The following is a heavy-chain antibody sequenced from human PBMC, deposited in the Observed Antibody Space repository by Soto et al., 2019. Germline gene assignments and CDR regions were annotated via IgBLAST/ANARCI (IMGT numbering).Heavy chain of an antibody. CDR1: GYTFTNHG. Sequence: ASVKVSCKTSGYTFTNHGINWVRQAPGQGLEWMGWISGYNGDTNYAQKLQDRVTMTTDTSTTTAYRELRSLRSDDSAGYYCVRKADRHGYYYGMDVWGQGTTVTVSS. V-gene: IGHV1-18*04. CDR3: VRKADRHGYYYGMDV. CDR2: ISGYNGDT. D-gene: IGHD6-25*01. J-gene: IGHJ6*02.